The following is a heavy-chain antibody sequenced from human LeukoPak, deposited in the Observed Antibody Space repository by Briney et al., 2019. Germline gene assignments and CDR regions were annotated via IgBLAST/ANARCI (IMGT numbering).Heavy chain of an antibody. Sequence: GGSLTLFCAASGFTLSDYSMNWVRQAPGKGLEWVSAIIKRDSHIYYAHSVKGRFTISRDNANNSLYLQMTGLRAEDTAVYYCARGRGGDNSIWFDPWGPGTLVTVSS. V-gene: IGHV3-21*01. D-gene: IGHD4-23*01. CDR2: IIKRDSHI. CDR3: ARGRGGDNSIWFDP. CDR1: GFTLSDYS. J-gene: IGHJ5*02.